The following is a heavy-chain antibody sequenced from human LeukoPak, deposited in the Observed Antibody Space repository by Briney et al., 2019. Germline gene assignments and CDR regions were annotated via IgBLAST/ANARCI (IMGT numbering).Heavy chain of an antibody. CDR2: IYYSGST. J-gene: IGHJ4*02. V-gene: IGHV4-59*01. D-gene: IGHD3-3*01. CDR1: GGSISSYY. CDR3: ARVADFWNGYYHFDY. Sequence: SETLSLTCTVSGGSISSYYWSWIRQPPGKGLEWIGYIYYSGSTYYNPSLKSRVTMSVDTSKNQFSLKLSSVTAADTAVYYCARVADFWNGYYHFDYWGQGTLVTVSS.